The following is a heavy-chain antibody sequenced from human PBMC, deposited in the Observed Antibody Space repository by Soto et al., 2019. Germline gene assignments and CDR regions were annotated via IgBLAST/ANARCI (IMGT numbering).Heavy chain of an antibody. J-gene: IGHJ6*02. Sequence: PSETLSLTCTVSGDSISSGGYYWSWIRQHPGKGLEWIGYIYYSGSTYYNPSLKSRVTISVDTSKNQFSLKLSSVTAADTAVYYCAASCVACGGFNYYGMEFWGHGTLVTVSS. V-gene: IGHV4-31*03. CDR2: IYYSGST. CDR3: AASCVACGGFNYYGMEF. CDR1: GDSISSGGYY. D-gene: IGHD2-21*01.